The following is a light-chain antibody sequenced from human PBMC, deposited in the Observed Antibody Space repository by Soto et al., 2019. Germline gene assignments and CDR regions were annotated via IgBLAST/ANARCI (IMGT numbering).Light chain of an antibody. CDR2: GAS. Sequence: EIVMTQSPATLSVSPGERATLSCRASQSVSSNLAWYQQKPGQAPRLLIYGASTRATGIQARFSGSGSGTEFTLTISSLQSEDFAVYYCQQYNNWPPPTFGPGTKVDIK. CDR1: QSVSSN. V-gene: IGKV3-15*01. J-gene: IGKJ3*01. CDR3: QQYNNWPPPT.